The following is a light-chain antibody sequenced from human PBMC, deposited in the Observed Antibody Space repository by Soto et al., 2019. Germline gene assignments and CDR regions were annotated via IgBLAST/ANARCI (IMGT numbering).Light chain of an antibody. Sequence: EIVMTQSPATLSVSPGERATLSCRASQSVSSNLAWYQQKPGQAPRLLIYGASTRATGIPARFSGSGSATEFTLTISSLQSEDFAVYYCQQYNNLWTFGQGTKV. CDR2: GAS. CDR3: QQYNNLWT. V-gene: IGKV3-15*01. J-gene: IGKJ1*01. CDR1: QSVSSN.